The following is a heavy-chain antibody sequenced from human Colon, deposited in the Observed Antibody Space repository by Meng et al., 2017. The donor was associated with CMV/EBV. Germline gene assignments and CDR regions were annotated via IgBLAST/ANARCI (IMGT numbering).Heavy chain of an antibody. CDR2: IYYTGND. CDR1: GDSISGRSYY. Sequence: LQGPGPGLGKPSVTLALPCTFPGDSISGRSYYWGWIRQPPGKGLEWIASIYYTGNDYHNPSLKSRVTISIDTSNNQFSLRLTSVTAADTAVYYCARMALHWYFDLWGRGTLVTVSS. D-gene: IGHD5-24*01. CDR3: ARMALHWYFDL. J-gene: IGHJ2*01. V-gene: IGHV4-39*07.